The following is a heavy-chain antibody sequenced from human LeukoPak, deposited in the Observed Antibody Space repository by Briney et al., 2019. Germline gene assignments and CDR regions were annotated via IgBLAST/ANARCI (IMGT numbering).Heavy chain of an antibody. J-gene: IGHJ6*02. Sequence: SETLSLTCTVSGGSISSYYWSWIRQPPWKGLEWIGYIYYSGSTYYNPSLKSRVTISVDTSKNQFSLKLSSVTAADTAVYYCARVLRYFDWFNGMDVWGQGTTVTVSS. CDR1: GGSISSYY. CDR2: IYYSGST. D-gene: IGHD3-9*01. CDR3: ARVLRYFDWFNGMDV. V-gene: IGHV4-59*12.